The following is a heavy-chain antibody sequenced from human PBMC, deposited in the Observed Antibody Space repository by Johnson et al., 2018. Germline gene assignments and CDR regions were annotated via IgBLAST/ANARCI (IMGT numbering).Heavy chain of an antibody. D-gene: IGHD2-15*01. CDR2: MNQDGSEK. J-gene: IGHJ4*02. V-gene: IGHV3-7*04. Sequence: EVQLVESGGGLVQPGGSLRLSCVASEFAFGRHWMSWARQSPGKGLEWVANMNQDGSEKYYVDSVKGRFAISRNNTKNSRYLQKNSLKVEDTAVYYCARGFGSGGRCYGGGFDDWGQGTLVSVSS. CDR3: ARGFGSGGRCYGGGFDD. CDR1: EFAFGRHW.